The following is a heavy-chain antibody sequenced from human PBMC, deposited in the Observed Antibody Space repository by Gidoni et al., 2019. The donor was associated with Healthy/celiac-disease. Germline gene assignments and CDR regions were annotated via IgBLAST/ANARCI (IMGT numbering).Heavy chain of an antibody. V-gene: IGHV3-33*01. D-gene: IGHD6-6*01. J-gene: IGHJ5*02. CDR2: IWYDGSNK. Sequence: QVQLVESGGGVVHPGRSLRLSCAASGFTFSSYGMHWVRQAPGKGLQWVEVIWYDGSNKYYADSVKGRFTISRENSKNTLYLQMKSLRAEDTAVYYCARDRQEYSSSYNWFDPWGQGTLVTVSS. CDR3: ARDRQEYSSSYNWFDP. CDR1: GFTFSSYG.